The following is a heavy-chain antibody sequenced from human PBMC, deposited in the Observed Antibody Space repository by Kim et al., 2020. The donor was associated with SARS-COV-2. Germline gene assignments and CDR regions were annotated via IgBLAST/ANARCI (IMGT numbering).Heavy chain of an antibody. CDR3: ARIPTYSGNSRGCMDV. V-gene: IGHV2-70*11. Sequence: SGPTLVNPTQTLTLTCTFSGFSLTTSGMCVSWIRQPPGKALEWLARIDWDGDKHYRTSLKTRLTISKDTSKNQVLLTMTNMDPVDTATYFCARIPTYSGNSRGCMDVWGQGTTVTVSS. J-gene: IGHJ6*02. CDR1: GFSLTTSGMC. D-gene: IGHD1-26*01. CDR2: IDWDGDK.